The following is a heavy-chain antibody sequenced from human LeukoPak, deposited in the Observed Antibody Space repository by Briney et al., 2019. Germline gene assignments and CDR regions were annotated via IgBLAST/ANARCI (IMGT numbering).Heavy chain of an antibody. V-gene: IGHV3-9*01. CDR1: GFTFDDYA. CDR2: ISWNSGSI. J-gene: IGHJ6*03. D-gene: IGHD3-16*01. CDR3: ARRERFDYYMDV. Sequence: GGSLRLSCAAFGFTFDDYAMHWVRQAPGKGLEWVSGISWNSGSIGYADSVKGRFTISRDNAKNSLYLQMNSLRAEDTALYYCARRERFDYYMDVWGKGTTVTVSS.